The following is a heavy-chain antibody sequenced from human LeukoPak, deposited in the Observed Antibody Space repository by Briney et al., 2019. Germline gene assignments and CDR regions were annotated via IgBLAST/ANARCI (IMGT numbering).Heavy chain of an antibody. J-gene: IGHJ4*02. CDR3: ARFVGSGNSGYFDY. CDR1: GFIFSSNG. Sequence: GGSLRLSCAASGFIFSSNGMHWVRQAPGKGLEWVAFIWYDGRSEDYVDSVKGRFTISRDNSKNTLYLQMNSLRAEDTAVYYCARFVGSGNSGYFDYWGQGTLVTVSS. CDR2: IWYDGRSE. V-gene: IGHV3-33*01. D-gene: IGHD3-22*01.